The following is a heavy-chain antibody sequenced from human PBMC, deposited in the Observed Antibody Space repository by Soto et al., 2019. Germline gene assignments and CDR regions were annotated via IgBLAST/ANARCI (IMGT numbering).Heavy chain of an antibody. CDR2: LSGSSNNT. Sequence: VQVLESGGDLVQPGGSLRLSCAVSGFTFSSYAMNWVRQAPGKGLEWVSGLSGSSNNTYYADSVKGRFTVSRNNSNNTLYLQMNSLRADDTAVYYCARVYDFWSGPVWGQGTTVTVSS. V-gene: IGHV3-23*01. CDR1: GFTFSSYA. J-gene: IGHJ6*02. D-gene: IGHD3-3*01. CDR3: ARVYDFWSGPV.